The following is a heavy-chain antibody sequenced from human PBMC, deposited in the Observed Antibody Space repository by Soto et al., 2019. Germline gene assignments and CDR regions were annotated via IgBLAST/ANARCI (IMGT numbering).Heavy chain of an antibody. CDR2: VSDIAST. D-gene: IGHD6-13*01. CDR1: GCSIRTFY. CDR3: ATSPYSSTFYLQY. J-gene: IGHJ4*02. V-gene: IGHV4-59*08. Sequence: SETLSLTCTVSGCSIRTFYWTWVRQPPGKGLEWIGYVSDIASTHYNPSLNNRVTISVDTSKNQFSLKLISVTAADTAVYYCATSPYSSTFYLQYWGQGSLVT.